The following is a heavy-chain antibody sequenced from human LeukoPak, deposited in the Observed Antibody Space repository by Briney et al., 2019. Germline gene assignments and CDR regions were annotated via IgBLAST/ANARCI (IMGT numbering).Heavy chain of an antibody. V-gene: IGHV3-53*01. Sequence: GGSLRLSCAASGFTVSSNYMSWVRQAPGKGLEWVSVIYSGGSTYYADSVKGRFAISRDNSKNTLYLQMNSLRAEDTAVYYCARGLVRGVITPPLYFDYWGQGTLVTVSS. J-gene: IGHJ4*02. CDR3: ARGLVRGVITPPLYFDY. CDR2: IYSGGST. CDR1: GFTVSSNY. D-gene: IGHD3-10*01.